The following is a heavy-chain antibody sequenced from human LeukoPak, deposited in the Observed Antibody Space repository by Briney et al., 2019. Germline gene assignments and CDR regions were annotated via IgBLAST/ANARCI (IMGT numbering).Heavy chain of an antibody. CDR1: GGSIRNYY. CDR2: IYYSGST. D-gene: IGHD6-13*01. Sequence: SETLSLTCTVSGGSIRNYYWSWIRQPPGTGLEWIGYIYYSGSTNYNPSLKSRVTISVDTSKNQFSLKLSSVTAADTAVYYCARVYYSSSYDYWYFDLWGRGTLVTVSS. CDR3: ARVYYSSSYDYWYFDL. J-gene: IGHJ2*01. V-gene: IGHV4-59*01.